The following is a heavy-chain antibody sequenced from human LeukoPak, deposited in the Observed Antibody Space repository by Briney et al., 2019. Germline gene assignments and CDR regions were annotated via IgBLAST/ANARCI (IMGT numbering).Heavy chain of an antibody. J-gene: IGHJ3*02. V-gene: IGHV5-51*01. CDR2: IFPADSDT. Sequence: GESLQISCKGSGYSFTNYWIGWVRQMPGKGLKWMGIIFPADSDTRYSPSFQGQVTISADKSISTAYLHWSSLRSSDTAMYYCARARGTYANDAFDIWGQGTMVTVSP. CDR3: ARARGTYANDAFDI. CDR1: GYSFTNYW. D-gene: IGHD1-26*01.